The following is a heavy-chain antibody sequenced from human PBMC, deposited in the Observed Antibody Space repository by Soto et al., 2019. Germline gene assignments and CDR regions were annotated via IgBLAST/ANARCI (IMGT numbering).Heavy chain of an antibody. Sequence: XASLSLTVSVSGGSISSFTWNWVRQPAGKGPEWVGRLNIAGTINYTPSLKSRITMSMDTSKNQISLHLRSVTAADTAIYYCARDRGEYTSSWFWYFSQCGHGTLLTVSS. CDR1: GGSISSFT. D-gene: IGHD6-13*01. CDR2: LNIAGTI. V-gene: IGHV4-4*07. CDR3: ARDRGEYTSSWFWYFSQ. J-gene: IGHJ2*01.